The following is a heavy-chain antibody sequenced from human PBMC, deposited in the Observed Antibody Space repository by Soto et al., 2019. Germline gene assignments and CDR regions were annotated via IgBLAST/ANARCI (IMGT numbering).Heavy chain of an antibody. CDR2: IYYSGST. Sequence: SETLSLTCTVSGGSISSGDYYWSWIRQPPGKGLEWIGYIYYSGSTYYNPSLKSRVTISVDTSKNQFSLKLSSVTAADTAMYYCARVVRFLEWLPYYYYGMDVWGQGTTVTVSS. J-gene: IGHJ6*02. CDR3: ARVVRFLEWLPYYYYGMDV. CDR1: GGSISSGDYY. V-gene: IGHV4-30-4*01. D-gene: IGHD3-3*01.